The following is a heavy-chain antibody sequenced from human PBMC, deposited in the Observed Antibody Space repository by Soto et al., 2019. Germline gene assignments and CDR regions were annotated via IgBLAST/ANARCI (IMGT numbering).Heavy chain of an antibody. D-gene: IGHD2-2*01. CDR3: AKVGAGWDFNCSSTSCSPLNPYYHYYGMDV. Sequence: GGSLRLSCAASGFTFSSYGMHWVRQAPGKGLEWVAVISYDGSNKYYADSVKGRFTISRDNSKNTLYLQMNSLRAEDTAVYYCAKVGAGWDFNCSSTSCSPLNPYYHYYGMDVWGQGTTVTVSS. CDR1: GFTFSSYG. CDR2: ISYDGSNK. J-gene: IGHJ6*02. V-gene: IGHV3-30*18.